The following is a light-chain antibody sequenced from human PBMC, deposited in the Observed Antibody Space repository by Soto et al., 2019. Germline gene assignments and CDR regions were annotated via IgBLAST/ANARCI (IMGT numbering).Light chain of an antibody. CDR1: QSVSTY. Sequence: EIVLTQSPGTLSLSPGERATLSCRASQSVSTYLSWYQQKHGQAPRLLIYDASNRATGIPARFSGSGSGTDFTLTISSLEPEDFAVYYCQQRSNWITFGQGTRLEIK. J-gene: IGKJ5*01. CDR2: DAS. CDR3: QQRSNWIT. V-gene: IGKV3-11*01.